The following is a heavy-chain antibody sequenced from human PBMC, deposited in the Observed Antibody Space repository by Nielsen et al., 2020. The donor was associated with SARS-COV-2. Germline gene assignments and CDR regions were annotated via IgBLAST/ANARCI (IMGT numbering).Heavy chain of an antibody. D-gene: IGHD3-10*01. Sequence: SVKVSCKASGGTFSSYAISWVRQAPGQGLEWMGGIIPIFGTANYAQKFQGRVTITADESTSTAYMELRSLRSDDTAVYYCARGAVRGSYYYYYGMDVWGQGTTVTVSS. CDR1: GGTFSSYA. CDR3: ARGAVRGSYYYYYGMDV. V-gene: IGHV1-69*13. CDR2: IIPIFGTA. J-gene: IGHJ6*02.